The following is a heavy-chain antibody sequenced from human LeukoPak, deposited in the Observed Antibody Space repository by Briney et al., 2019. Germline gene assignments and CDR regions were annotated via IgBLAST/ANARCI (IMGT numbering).Heavy chain of an antibody. CDR2: IYYSGST. V-gene: IGHV4-59*01. CDR3: ARGGEWFGELFGWDV. Sequence: SQTLSLTCTVSGGSISSYYWSWIRQPPGKGLEWIGYIYYSGSTNYNPSLKSRVTISVDTSKNQFSLKLSSVTAADTAVYYCARGGEWFGELFGWDVWGKGTTVTISS. J-gene: IGHJ6*04. D-gene: IGHD3-10*01. CDR1: GGSISSYY.